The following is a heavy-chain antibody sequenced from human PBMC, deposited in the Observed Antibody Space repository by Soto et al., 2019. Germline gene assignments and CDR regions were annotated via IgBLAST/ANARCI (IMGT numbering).Heavy chain of an antibody. CDR3: AREPGYSGTDVLY. D-gene: IGHD6-13*01. J-gene: IGHJ4*02. CDR1: GGSISSGGYL. V-gene: IGHV4-31*03. CDR2: IFYSGSG. Sequence: SETLSLTCSVSGGSISSGGYLWSWIRQHPGKGLEGIGYIFYSGSGYYNPSLKSRVTMSVDTSKNQFSLELTSVTAADTAVYYCAREPGYSGTDVLYWGQGTLVTVSS.